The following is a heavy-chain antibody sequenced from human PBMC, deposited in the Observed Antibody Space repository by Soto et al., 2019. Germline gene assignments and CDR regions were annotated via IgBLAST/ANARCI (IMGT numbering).Heavy chain of an antibody. V-gene: IGHV1-18*01. J-gene: IGHJ4*02. CDR1: GYTFTSYG. D-gene: IGHD3-9*01. CDR3: ARVGGTYYDILTGYYFFDY. Sequence: GASVKVSCKASGYTFTSYGISWVRQAPGQGLEWMGWISAYNGNTNYAQKLQGRVTMTTDTSTSTAYMELRSLRSDDTAVYYCARVGGTYYDILTGYYFFDYWGQGTLVTVSS. CDR2: ISAYNGNT.